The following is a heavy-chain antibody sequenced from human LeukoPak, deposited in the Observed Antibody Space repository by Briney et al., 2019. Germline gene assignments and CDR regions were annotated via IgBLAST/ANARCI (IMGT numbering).Heavy chain of an antibody. V-gene: IGHV3-23*01. CDR1: GFTFSSYA. CDR2: ISGSGGST. J-gene: IGHJ1*01. Sequence: PGGPLRLSCAASGFTFSSYAMSWVRQAPGKGLEWVSAISGSGGSTYYADSVKGRFTISRDNSKNTLYLQMNSLRAEDTAVYYCANRGYYGSGSYYNVRWSQGTLVTVSS. D-gene: IGHD3-10*01. CDR3: ANRGYYGSGSYYNVR.